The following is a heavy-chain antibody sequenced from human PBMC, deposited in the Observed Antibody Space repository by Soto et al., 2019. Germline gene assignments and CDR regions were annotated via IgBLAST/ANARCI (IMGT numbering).Heavy chain of an antibody. J-gene: IGHJ5*02. CDR1: GGSFSGYY. Sequence: QVQLQESGPGLVKPSGTLSLTCAVSGGSFSGYYWSWIRQPPGKGLEWIGEINHSGSTNYNPSLKSRVTISVDTSKNQFSLKLSSVTAADTAVYYCARAEMTTVTTDWFDPWGQGTLVTVSS. CDR2: INHSGST. V-gene: IGHV4-34*01. D-gene: IGHD4-17*01. CDR3: ARAEMTTVTTDWFDP.